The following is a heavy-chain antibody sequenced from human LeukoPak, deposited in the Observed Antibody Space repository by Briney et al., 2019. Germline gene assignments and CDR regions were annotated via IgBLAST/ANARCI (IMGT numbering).Heavy chain of an antibody. J-gene: IGHJ3*02. D-gene: IGHD3-10*01. Sequence: GGSLRLSCAASGFTFSSYAMHWVRQAPGKGLEWVAVISYDGSNKYYADSVKGRFTVSRDNAKNSLYLQMNSLRAEDTAVYYCARVDMVRGVVVDAFDTWGQGTMVTVSS. CDR2: ISYDGSNK. CDR1: GFTFSSYA. V-gene: IGHV3-30*04. CDR3: ARVDMVRGVVVDAFDT.